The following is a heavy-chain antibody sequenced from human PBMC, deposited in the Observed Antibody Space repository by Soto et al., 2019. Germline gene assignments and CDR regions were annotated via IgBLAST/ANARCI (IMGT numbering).Heavy chain of an antibody. D-gene: IGHD3-10*01. V-gene: IGHV4-39*01. J-gene: IGHJ4*02. CDR1: GGSISSSSYY. CDR3: ARRVVRGVISNYFDY. CDR2: IYYSGSN. Sequence: QLQLQESGPGLVKPSETLSLTCTVSGGSISSSSYYWGWIRQPPGKGLEWIGRIYYSGSNYYNPSLKGRVTISVDTSKIQFSLKLSSVIAAGTAVYYWARRVVRGVISNYFDYWGQGTLVTVSS.